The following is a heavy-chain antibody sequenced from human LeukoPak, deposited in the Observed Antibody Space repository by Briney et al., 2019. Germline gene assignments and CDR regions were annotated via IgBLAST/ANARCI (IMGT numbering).Heavy chain of an antibody. J-gene: IGHJ4*02. CDR2: ISGSGGST. CDR3: AKDLCSGGSCYSGYFDY. D-gene: IGHD2-15*01. Sequence: GGSLRLSCAASGFTFSSYAMSWVRQAPGKGLEWVSAISGSGGSTYYADSVKGRFTISRDNSKNTLYLQMNSLRAEDTAVYYCAKDLCSGGSCYSGYFDYWGQGTLVTVSS. V-gene: IGHV3-23*01. CDR1: GFTFSSYA.